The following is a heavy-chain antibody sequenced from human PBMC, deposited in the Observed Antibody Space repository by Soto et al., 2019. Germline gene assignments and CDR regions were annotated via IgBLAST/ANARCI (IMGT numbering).Heavy chain of an antibody. J-gene: IGHJ4*02. CDR1: GGSFSGYY. D-gene: IGHD5-12*01. V-gene: IGHV4-34*01. Sequence: QVQLQQWGAGLLKPSETLSLTCAVYGGSFSGYYWSWIRQPPGKGLEWIGEINHSGSTNYNPSLKSRVTISVDTSKNQFSLKLSSVTAADTAVYYCARLRGATIDYWGQGTLVTVSS. CDR3: ARLRGATIDY. CDR2: INHSGST.